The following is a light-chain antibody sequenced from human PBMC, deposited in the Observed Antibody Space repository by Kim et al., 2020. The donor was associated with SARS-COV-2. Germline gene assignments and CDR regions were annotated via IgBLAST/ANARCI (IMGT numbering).Light chain of an antibody. CDR1: SSNIGSNT. CDR2: SNN. CDR3: AAWDDSLNGYV. Sequence: QPVLTQPPSVSGIPGQRVTISCSGSSSNIGSNTVNWYQQLPGTAPKLLIYSNNQRPSGVSDRFSGSKSGTSASLAISGLQSEDEADYYCAAWDDSLNGYVFGTGTKVTVL. J-gene: IGLJ1*01. V-gene: IGLV1-44*01.